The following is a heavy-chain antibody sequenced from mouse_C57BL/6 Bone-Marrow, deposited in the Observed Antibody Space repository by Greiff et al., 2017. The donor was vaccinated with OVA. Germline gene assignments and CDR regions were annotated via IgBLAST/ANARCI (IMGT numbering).Heavy chain of an antibody. CDR2: IHPNSGST. J-gene: IGHJ4*01. V-gene: IGHV1-64*01. CDR1: GYTFTSYW. Sequence: VQLQQPGAELVKPGASVKLSCKASGYTFTSYWMHWVKQRPGQGLEWIGMIHPNSGSTNYNEKFKSKATLTVDKSSSTAYMQLSSLTSEDSAVYYCARRGKYYAMDYWGQGTSVTVSS. CDR3: ARRGKYYAMDY. D-gene: IGHD2-1*01.